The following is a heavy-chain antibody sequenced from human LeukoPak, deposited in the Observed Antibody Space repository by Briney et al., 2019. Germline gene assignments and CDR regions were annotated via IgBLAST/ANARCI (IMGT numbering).Heavy chain of an antibody. J-gene: IGHJ5*02. V-gene: IGHV3-30*03. D-gene: IGHD5-12*01. CDR2: K. CDR3: ARHFLYGYSDYAGGFDP. Sequence: GGSLRLSCADSGFTFSNFGMHWVRQNKYYADSVKGRFTISRDNSKNTLCLHISSLRAEDTAVYYCARHFLYGYSDYAGGFDPWGQGTLVTVSS. CDR1: GFTFSNFG.